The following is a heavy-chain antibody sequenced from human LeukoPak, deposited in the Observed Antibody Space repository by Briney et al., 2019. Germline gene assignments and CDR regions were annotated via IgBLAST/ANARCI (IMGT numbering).Heavy chain of an antibody. Sequence: ASVKVSCEASGYTFTGYYMHWVRQAPGQGLEWMGWINPNSGGTNYAQKFQGRVTMTRDTSISTAYMELSRLRSDDTAVYYCARSIHYYDSSGYEYNWFDPWGQGTLVTVSS. J-gene: IGHJ5*02. D-gene: IGHD3-22*01. V-gene: IGHV1-2*02. CDR1: GYTFTGYY. CDR3: ARSIHYYDSSGYEYNWFDP. CDR2: INPNSGGT.